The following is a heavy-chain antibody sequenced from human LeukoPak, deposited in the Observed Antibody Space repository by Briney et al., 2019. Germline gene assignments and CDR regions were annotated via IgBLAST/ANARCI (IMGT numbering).Heavy chain of an antibody. V-gene: IGHV1-69*13. CDR2: IIPIFGTA. CDR1: GGTFSSYA. J-gene: IGHJ4*02. CDR3: ARDPDYGGNGSFDY. Sequence: SVKVSCKASGGTFSSYAISWVRQAPGQGLEWMGGIIPIFGTANYAQKFQGRVTITADESTSTAYMELSSLRSEDTAVYYCARDPDYGGNGSFDYWGQGTLVTVSS. D-gene: IGHD4-23*01.